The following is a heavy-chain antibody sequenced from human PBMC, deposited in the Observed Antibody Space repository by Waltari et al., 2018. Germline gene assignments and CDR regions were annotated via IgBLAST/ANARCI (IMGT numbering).Heavy chain of an antibody. Sequence: QVQLVQSGAEVKKPGASVTVSCKASGYTFTNYSMHWVRQAPGQGLEWMGIINPGGSRNSYALKFEDRVTMTRDTSTSTVYMQLSSLKSEDTAIYYCARDSSSSGKGDYWGQGTLVTVSS. CDR3: ARDSSSSGKGDY. D-gene: IGHD6-6*01. J-gene: IGHJ4*02. CDR2: INPGGSRN. V-gene: IGHV1-46*01. CDR1: GYTFTNYS.